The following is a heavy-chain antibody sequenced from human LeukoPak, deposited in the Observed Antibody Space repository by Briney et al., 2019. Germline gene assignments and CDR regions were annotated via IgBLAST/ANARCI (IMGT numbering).Heavy chain of an antibody. CDR2: YYPNGNT. D-gene: IGHD3-9*01. J-gene: IGHJ5*02. Sequence: PSETLSLTCSVSGGSISADYWIWIRQPAGKGLEYIGRYYPNGNTNYNPSLQSRVTISVDTSKNQFSLKLSSVTAADTAVYYCAREGYDILTDTSYNWFDPWGQGTLVTVSS. V-gene: IGHV4-4*07. CDR3: AREGYDILTDTSYNWFDP. CDR1: GGSISADY.